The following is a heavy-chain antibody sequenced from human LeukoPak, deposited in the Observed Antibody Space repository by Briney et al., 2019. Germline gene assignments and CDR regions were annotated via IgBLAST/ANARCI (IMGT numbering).Heavy chain of an antibody. CDR3: AHRKTTVTFDAFDI. V-gene: IGHV2-5*08. CDR2: IYWDDDK. J-gene: IGHJ3*02. Sequence: TLSLTCTVSGGSISTYYWSWIRQPPGKALEWLALIYWDDDKRYSPSLKSRLTITKDTSKNQVVLTMTNMDPVDTATYYCAHRKTTVTFDAFDIWGQGTMVTVSS. D-gene: IGHD4-17*01. CDR1: GGSISTYYW.